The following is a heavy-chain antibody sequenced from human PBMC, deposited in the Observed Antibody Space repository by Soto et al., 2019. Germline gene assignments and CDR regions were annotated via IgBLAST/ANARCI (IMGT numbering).Heavy chain of an antibody. CDR3: ARERKYYDILTGDYYYYYGMDV. CDR2: IIPIFGTA. CDR1: GGTFSSYA. Sequence: QVQLVQSGAEVKKPGSSVKVSCKASGGTFSSYAISWVRQAPGQGLEWMGGIIPIFGTANYAQKFQGRVTVTSEESTSTADMELSSLRSEDTAVYYCARERKYYDILTGDYYYYYGMDVWGQGTTVTVSS. J-gene: IGHJ6*02. D-gene: IGHD3-9*01. V-gene: IGHV1-69*05.